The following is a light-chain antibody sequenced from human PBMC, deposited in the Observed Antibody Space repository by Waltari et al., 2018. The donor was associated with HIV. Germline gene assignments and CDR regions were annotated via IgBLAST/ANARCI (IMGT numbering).Light chain of an antibody. CDR3: SSYTRSSTRV. Sequence: QSALTQPASVSGSPGQSITISCTGTSSDVGSYNLVSWYQQHPGKAPKLMIYDFRNRPSGVSNRFAGSKSGNTASLSISGLQAEDEADYYCSSYTRSSTRVFGTGTKVTVL. CDR1: SSDVGSYNL. V-gene: IGLV2-14*02. J-gene: IGLJ1*01. CDR2: DFR.